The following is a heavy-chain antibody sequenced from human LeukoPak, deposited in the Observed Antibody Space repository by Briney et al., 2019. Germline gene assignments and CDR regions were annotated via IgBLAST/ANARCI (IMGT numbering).Heavy chain of an antibody. V-gene: IGHV4-59*13. J-gene: IGHJ4*02. CDR2: IYYSGST. CDR1: GDSISGYY. Sequence: PSETLSLTCTVSGDSISGYYWSWIRQPPGKALEWIGYIYYSGSTNYNPSLKSRVTISGDTSKNQFYLKLSSVTPADTAVYYCARELDYYASGSHPWGQGTLVTVSS. D-gene: IGHD3-10*01. CDR3: ARELDYYASGSHP.